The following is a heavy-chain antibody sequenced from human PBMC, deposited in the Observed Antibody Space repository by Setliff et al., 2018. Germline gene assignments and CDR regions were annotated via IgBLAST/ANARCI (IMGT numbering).Heavy chain of an antibody. V-gene: IGHV2-26*01. CDR3: ARYYYDSSAYYPFLY. Sequence: SWIRQPPGKTLEWLAHIFSNDEKSYSTSLESRLTISKDTSKSQVVLTMTNMDPADTATYYCARYYYDSSAYYPFLYWGQGMLVTVSS. D-gene: IGHD3-22*01. J-gene: IGHJ4*02. CDR2: IFSNDEK.